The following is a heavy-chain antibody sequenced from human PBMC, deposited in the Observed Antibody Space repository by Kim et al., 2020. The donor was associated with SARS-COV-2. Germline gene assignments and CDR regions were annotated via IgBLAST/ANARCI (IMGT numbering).Heavy chain of an antibody. J-gene: IGHJ4*02. D-gene: IGHD6-19*01. Sequence: SETLYLTCTVSGGSISSYYWSWIRQPPGKGLEWIGYIYYSGSTNYNPSLKSRVTISVDTSKNQFSLKLSSVTAADTAVYYCARDYSSGWYGNFDYWGQGTRVTVSS. V-gene: IGHV4-59*01. CDR3: ARDYSSGWYGNFDY. CDR2: IYYSGST. CDR1: GGSISSYY.